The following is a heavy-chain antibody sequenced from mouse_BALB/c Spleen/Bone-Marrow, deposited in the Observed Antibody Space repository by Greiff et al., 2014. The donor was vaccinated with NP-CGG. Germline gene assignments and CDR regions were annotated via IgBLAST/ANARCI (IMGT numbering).Heavy chain of an antibody. D-gene: IGHD1-1*01. V-gene: IGHV5-9-1*01. CDR2: ISSGGSYT. Sequence: EVMLVESGGGLVKPGGSLKLSCAASGFTFSSYAMSWVRQTPEKRLEWVATISSGGSYTYYADSVKGRFTISRDTAKNTLYLQMSSLRSEDTAMYYCARQDYYGSSPRWYFDVWGAGTTVTVSS. CDR3: ARQDYYGSSPRWYFDV. J-gene: IGHJ1*01. CDR1: GFTFSSYA.